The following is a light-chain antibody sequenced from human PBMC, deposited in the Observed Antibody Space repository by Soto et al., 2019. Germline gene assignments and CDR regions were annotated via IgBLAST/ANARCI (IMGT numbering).Light chain of an antibody. Sequence: EKVMTQPPATLSMSPGERATPSCRASQSVTTFLAWYQQKPGQAPRLLIYGASTRATGIPARFSGSGSGTEFTLTISSLQSEDFAVYYCQQYTNWPSWTFGQGTKVE. CDR1: QSVTTF. J-gene: IGKJ1*01. CDR2: GAS. CDR3: QQYTNWPSWT. V-gene: IGKV3-15*01.